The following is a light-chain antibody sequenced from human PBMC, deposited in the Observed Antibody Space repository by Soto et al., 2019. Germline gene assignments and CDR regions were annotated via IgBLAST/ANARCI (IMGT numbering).Light chain of an antibody. V-gene: IGKV3-20*01. J-gene: IGKJ4*01. CDR3: HHYGSSQGLT. Sequence: EIVLTQSTGTLSLSPGEGATLFCRASQSVTSSSIAWHQQKPGQAPRLLIYGASSRATGIPDSFSGSGSGTDFTLTISRLESEDSAVYYCHHYGSSQGLTFGGGNKV. CDR2: GAS. CDR1: QSVTSSS.